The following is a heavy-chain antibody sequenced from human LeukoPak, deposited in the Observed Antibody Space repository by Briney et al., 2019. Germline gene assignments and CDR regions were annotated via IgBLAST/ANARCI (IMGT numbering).Heavy chain of an antibody. CDR2: ISGSGGST. CDR3: ASYSGSYYKGRFDY. V-gene: IGHV3-23*01. D-gene: IGHD1-26*01. J-gene: IGHJ4*02. Sequence: GGSLRLSCAASGFIVSNNYMSWVRQAPGKGLEWVSAISGSGGSTYYADSVKGRFTISRDNSKNTLYLQMNSLRAEDTAVYYCASYSGSYYKGRFDYWGQGTLVTVSS. CDR1: GFIVSNNY.